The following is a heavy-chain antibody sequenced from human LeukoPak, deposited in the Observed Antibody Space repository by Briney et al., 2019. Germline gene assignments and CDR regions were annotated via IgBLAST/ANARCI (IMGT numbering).Heavy chain of an antibody. CDR1: GFTFSSYW. CDR3: ATRGGGRGIAAAGDFDY. V-gene: IGHV3-7*03. D-gene: IGHD6-13*01. CDR2: IKQDGSEK. J-gene: IGHJ4*02. Sequence: GGSLRLSCAASGFTFSSYWMTWVRQAPGKGLEWVADIKQDGSEKYYVDSVKGRFTISRQNAKKSLFLQMNSLRAEDTAVYYCATRGGGRGIAAAGDFDYWGQGILVTVSS.